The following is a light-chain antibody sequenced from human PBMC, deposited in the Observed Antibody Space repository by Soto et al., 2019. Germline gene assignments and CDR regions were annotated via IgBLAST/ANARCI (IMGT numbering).Light chain of an antibody. CDR1: SSDVGAYNY. CDR3: SSFAGSSTFEV. V-gene: IGLV2-14*01. J-gene: IGLJ1*01. Sequence: QSALTQPASVSGSPGQSITISCTGTSSDVGAYNYVFWYQHHPDKAPKLIIYDVNNRPSGVSKRFSGSKSGNTASLTISGLQAEDEADYYCSSFAGSSTFEVFGTGTKLTVL. CDR2: DVN.